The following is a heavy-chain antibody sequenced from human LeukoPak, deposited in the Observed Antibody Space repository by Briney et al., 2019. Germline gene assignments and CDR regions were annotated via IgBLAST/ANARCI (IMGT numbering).Heavy chain of an antibody. J-gene: IGHJ4*02. CDR2: TYYRGST. D-gene: IGHD3-22*01. CDR1: GGSISSSSYY. V-gene: IGHV4-39*07. Sequence: SETLSLTCTVSGGSISSSSYYWGWIRQPPGKGLEWIGSTYYRGSTYYNPSLRSRITLSLDTSKSQFSLSLSSVTAADTAVYYCARTGDSSGYYRNAIDYWGQGTLVTVSS. CDR3: ARTGDSSGYYRNAIDY.